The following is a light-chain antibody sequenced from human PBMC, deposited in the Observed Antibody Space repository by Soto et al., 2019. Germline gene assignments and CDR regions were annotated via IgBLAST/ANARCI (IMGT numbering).Light chain of an antibody. CDR2: EVN. CDR3: SSYAGSSNV. J-gene: IGLJ1*01. Sequence: QPVLTQPPSASRSPGQSVAISCTGTSSDVGGYNYVSWYQQHPGKAPKLMIYEVNKRPSGVPDRFSGSKSGNTASLTVSGLQAEDEADYYCSSYAGSSNVFGTGTQLTVL. V-gene: IGLV2-8*02. CDR1: SSDVGGYNY.